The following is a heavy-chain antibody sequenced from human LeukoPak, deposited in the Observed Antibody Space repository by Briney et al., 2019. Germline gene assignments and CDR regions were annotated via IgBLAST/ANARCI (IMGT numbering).Heavy chain of an antibody. CDR1: GYTFTGYY. J-gene: IGHJ4*02. CDR3: ARGRRPAGFSARYYFDF. Sequence: ASVKVSCKASGYTFTGYYMHWVRQAPGQGLEWMGWINPNSGGTNYAQKFQGRVTMTRDTSISTAYMELSRLRSDDTAVYYCARGRRPAGFSARYYFDFWDQGTLVPVSS. V-gene: IGHV1-2*02. CDR2: INPNSGGT.